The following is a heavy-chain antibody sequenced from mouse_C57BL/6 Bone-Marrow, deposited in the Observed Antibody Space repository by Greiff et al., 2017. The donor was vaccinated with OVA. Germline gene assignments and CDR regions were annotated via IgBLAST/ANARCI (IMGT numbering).Heavy chain of an antibody. CDR2: IYPGDGDT. CDR3: ARNKLGSDY. V-gene: IGHV1-82*01. CDR1: GYAFSSSW. Sequence: VQLQQSGPELVKPGASVKISCKASGYAFSSSWMNWVKQRPGKGLNWIGRIYPGDGDTNYNGKFKGKATLTADKSSSTAYMQLSSLTSEDSAVYFCARNKLGSDYWGQGTTLTVSS. J-gene: IGHJ2*01. D-gene: IGHD4-1*01.